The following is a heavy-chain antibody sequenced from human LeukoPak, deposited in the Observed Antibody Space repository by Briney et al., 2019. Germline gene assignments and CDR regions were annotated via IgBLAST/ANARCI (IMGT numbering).Heavy chain of an antibody. CDR1: GFTFSSYW. J-gene: IGHJ3*02. CDR2: IKQYGSEK. Sequence: GGSLRLSCAASGFTFSSYWLSWVRQAPGKGLDWVANIKQYGSEKYYVDSVKGRFTISRDNAKNSLYLQMNSLRAEDTAVYYCARPQWLVPDDAFDIWGQGTMVTVSS. D-gene: IGHD6-19*01. V-gene: IGHV3-7*01. CDR3: ARPQWLVPDDAFDI.